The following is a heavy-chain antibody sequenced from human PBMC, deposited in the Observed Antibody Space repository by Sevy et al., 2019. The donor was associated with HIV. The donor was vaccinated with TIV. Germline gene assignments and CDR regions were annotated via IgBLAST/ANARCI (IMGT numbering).Heavy chain of an antibody. CDR3: AKEGTMIVVVIQYYFDY. Sequence: GGSLRLSCAASEFTFSSYAMSWVRQAPGKGLEWVSAISGSGGSTYYADSVKGRFTISRDNSKNTLYLQMNSLRAEDTAVYYCAKEGTMIVVVIQYYFDYWGQGTLVTVSS. D-gene: IGHD3-22*01. CDR1: EFTFSSYA. CDR2: ISGSGGST. V-gene: IGHV3-23*01. J-gene: IGHJ4*02.